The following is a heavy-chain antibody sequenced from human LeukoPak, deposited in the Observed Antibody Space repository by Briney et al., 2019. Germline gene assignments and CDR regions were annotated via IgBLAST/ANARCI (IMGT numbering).Heavy chain of an antibody. CDR1: GYTFTGFY. Sequence: ASVKVSCKASGYTFTGFYLHWVRQAPGQGLEWVGWINPNSGGTNSAQTFQGRVTMTRDTSISTAYMELGRLRSDDTAIYYCARGIRWLRFTIRTEYFQHWGQGTLVTVSS. V-gene: IGHV1-2*02. D-gene: IGHD5-12*01. CDR3: ARGIRWLRFTIRTEYFQH. J-gene: IGHJ1*01. CDR2: INPNSGGT.